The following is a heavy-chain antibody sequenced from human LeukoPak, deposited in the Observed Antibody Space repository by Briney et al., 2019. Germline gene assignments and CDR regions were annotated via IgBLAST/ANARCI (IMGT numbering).Heavy chain of an antibody. CDR2: INHSGST. Sequence: PSETLSLTCAVYGESFSGYYWTWIRQPPGKGLEWIGEINHSGSTNYNPSLKSRVTISVDTSKNQFSLKLSSVTAADTAVYYCARASYYYDSSGYYVPSGLFDYWGRGTLVTVSS. CDR3: ARASYYYDSSGYYVPSGLFDY. V-gene: IGHV4-34*01. CDR1: GESFSGYY. J-gene: IGHJ4*02. D-gene: IGHD3-22*01.